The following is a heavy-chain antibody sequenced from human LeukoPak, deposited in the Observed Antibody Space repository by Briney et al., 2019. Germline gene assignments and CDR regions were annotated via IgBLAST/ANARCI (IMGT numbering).Heavy chain of an antibody. CDR3: ARGVAGAKPFDY. J-gene: IGHJ4*02. V-gene: IGHV1-46*01. D-gene: IGHD6-19*01. CDR2: INPGGGST. Sequence: ASVKVSCKVSGYTLTELSMHWVRQAPGQGLEWMGIINPGGGSTSYAQKFQGRVTMTRDTSTSTVYMELSSLRSEDTAVYYCARGVAGAKPFDYWGQGTLVTVSS. CDR1: GYTLTELS.